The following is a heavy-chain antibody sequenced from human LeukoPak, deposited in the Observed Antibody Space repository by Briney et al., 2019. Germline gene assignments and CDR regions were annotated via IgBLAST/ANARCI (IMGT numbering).Heavy chain of an antibody. J-gene: IGHJ4*02. CDR2: IYYSGST. Sequence: SETLSLTCTVSGGSISSYYWSWIRQPHGKGLEWIGYIYYSGSTSYNPSLKSRVTISLDTSEKQFSLLLRSVTEADTAIYYCARSGVIVIPTFDYWGQGSLVTVSS. V-gene: IGHV4-59*01. D-gene: IGHD1-1*01. CDR3: ARSGVIVIPTFDY. CDR1: GGSISSYY.